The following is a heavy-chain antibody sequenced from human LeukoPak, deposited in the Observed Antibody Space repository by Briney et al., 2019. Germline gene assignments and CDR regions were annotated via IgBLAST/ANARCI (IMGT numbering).Heavy chain of an antibody. Sequence: GGSLRLSCEASGFTFTTYWIHWVRQGPGGGLVWVSRIKYDVSTSNYADAVKGRFTISRDNAKNTVYLQMNRLRVEDTAVYYCARGALYQYYLDQWGWGQGTLVTVSS. J-gene: IGHJ4*02. D-gene: IGHD1-26*01. CDR3: ARGALYQYYLDQWG. CDR1: GFTFTTYW. V-gene: IGHV3-74*01. CDR2: IKYDVSTS.